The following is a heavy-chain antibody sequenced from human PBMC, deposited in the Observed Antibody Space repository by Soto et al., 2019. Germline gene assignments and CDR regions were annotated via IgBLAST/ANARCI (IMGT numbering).Heavy chain of an antibody. J-gene: IGHJ4*02. Sequence: GSLRLSCAASGFTFSSYSMTWVRQAPGKGLEWVSVITGSGADTYYADSVKGRFTISRDNSKNTLYLQMNSLRAEDTAVYYCAKKNGGQRPCDSWGQGTLVTVSS. CDR1: GFTFSSYS. D-gene: IGHD1-1*01. CDR3: AKKNGGQRPCDS. V-gene: IGHV3-23*01. CDR2: ITGSGADT.